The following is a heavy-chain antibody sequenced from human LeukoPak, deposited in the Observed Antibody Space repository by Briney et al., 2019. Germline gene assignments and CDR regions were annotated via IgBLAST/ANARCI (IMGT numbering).Heavy chain of an antibody. Sequence: PGGSLRLSCAASGFTFSSYEMNWVRQAPGKGLEWVSYISSSGSTIYYADSVKGRFTISRDNAKNSLYLQMNSLRAEDTAVYYCAREPLDYYGSGSYPYIDYWGQGTLVTVSS. J-gene: IGHJ4*02. D-gene: IGHD3-10*01. CDR1: GFTFSSYE. CDR3: AREPLDYYGSGSYPYIDY. CDR2: ISSSGSTI. V-gene: IGHV3-48*03.